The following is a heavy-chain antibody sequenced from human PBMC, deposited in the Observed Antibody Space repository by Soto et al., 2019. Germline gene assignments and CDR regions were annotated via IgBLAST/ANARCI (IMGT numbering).Heavy chain of an antibody. CDR3: ARDDTGANFGY. J-gene: IGHJ4*02. V-gene: IGHV1-2*02. D-gene: IGHD2-8*02. CDR2: INPKKDDT. CDR1: GYRFIDFY. Sequence: QVQLVQSGAEVKKPGASVKVSCKASGYRFIDFYLHWVRQAPGQGLEWMGWINPKKDDTNYAQKFQGRVTLTRETSISIAYMEWSGLNSGDTAVYYCARDDTGANFGYWGQGALVTVS.